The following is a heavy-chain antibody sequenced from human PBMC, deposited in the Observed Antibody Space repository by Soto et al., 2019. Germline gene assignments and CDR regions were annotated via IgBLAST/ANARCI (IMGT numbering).Heavy chain of an antibody. V-gene: IGHV3-30*18. CDR3: AKDQGGYCSSTSCYAEVYYYYYGMDV. CDR1: GLNFSSYF. J-gene: IGHJ6*02. D-gene: IGHD2-2*01. CDR2: ISYDGSNK. Sequence: AGGSLRLSCAASGLNFSSYFLHWVRPAPGKGLEWVAVISYDGSNKYYADSVKGRFTISRDNSKNTLYLQMNSLRAEDTAVYYCAKDQGGYCSSTSCYAEVYYYYYGMDVWGQGTTVTVSS.